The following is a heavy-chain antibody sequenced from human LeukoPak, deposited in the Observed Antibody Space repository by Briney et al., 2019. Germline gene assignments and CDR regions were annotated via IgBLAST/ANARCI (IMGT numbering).Heavy chain of an antibody. D-gene: IGHD3-9*01. V-gene: IGHV4-39*07. J-gene: IGHJ6*03. CDR3: ARGPTKLRYFDWSSNYMDV. Sequence: MSSETLSLTCTVSGGSISSSSYYWGWIRQPPGKGLEWIGSIYYSGSTYYNPSLKSRVTISVDTSKNQFSLKLTSVTAADTAVYYCARGPTKLRYFDWSSNYMDVWGKGTTVTVSS. CDR1: GGSISSSSYY. CDR2: IYYSGST.